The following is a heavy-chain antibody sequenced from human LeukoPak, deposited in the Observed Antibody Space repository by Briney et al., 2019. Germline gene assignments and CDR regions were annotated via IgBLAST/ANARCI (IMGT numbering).Heavy chain of an antibody. CDR3: ARGVYDSSGYYYVNWFDP. D-gene: IGHD3-22*01. J-gene: IGHJ5*02. CDR2: ISGSGGST. V-gene: IGHV3-23*01. Sequence: GGSLRLSCAASGFTFSSYAMSWVRQAPGKGLEWVSAISGSGGSTYYADSVKGRFTISRDNSKNTLYLQMNSLRAEDTAVYYCARGVYDSSGYYYVNWFDPWGQGTLVTVSS. CDR1: GFTFSSYA.